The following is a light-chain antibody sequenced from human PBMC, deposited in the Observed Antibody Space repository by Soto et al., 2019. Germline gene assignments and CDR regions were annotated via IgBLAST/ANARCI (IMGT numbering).Light chain of an antibody. CDR1: QSVSGTS. CDR2: GAS. CDR3: QQYGISPYT. Sequence: EIVLTQSPGTLSLSPGDRATLACRASQSVSGTSLAWYQQKPGQAPRLLIYGASSRDTGIPDRFSGSGSGTDFTLTISRLEHEDFAVYYCQQYGISPYTFGQGTKLEI. V-gene: IGKV3-20*01. J-gene: IGKJ2*01.